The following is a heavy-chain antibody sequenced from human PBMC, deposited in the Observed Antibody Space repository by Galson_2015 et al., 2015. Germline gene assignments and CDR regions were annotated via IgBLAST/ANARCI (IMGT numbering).Heavy chain of an antibody. D-gene: IGHD2-15*01. J-gene: IGHJ6*02. CDR3: ARGGDCSGGSCYYHGMDV. CDR2: TYYRSKWYN. CDR1: GDSVSSNSAA. V-gene: IGHV6-1*01. Sequence: AISGDSVSSNSAAWNWIRQSPSSGLEWLGRTYYRSKWYNDYAVSVKSRITINPDTSKNQFSLQLNSVTPEVTAVYYCARGGDCSGGSCYYHGMDVWGQGTTVTVSS.